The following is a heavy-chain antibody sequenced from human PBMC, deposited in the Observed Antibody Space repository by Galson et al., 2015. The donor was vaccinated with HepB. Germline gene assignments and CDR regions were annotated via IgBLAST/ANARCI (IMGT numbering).Heavy chain of an antibody. V-gene: IGHV3-23*01. D-gene: IGHD3-3*01. J-gene: IGHJ2*01. CDR1: GFTFSSYA. Sequence: SLRLSCAASGFTFSSYAMSWVRQAPGKGLEWVSAISGSGGSTYYADSVKGRFTISRDNSKNTLYPQMNNLRAEDTAVYYCAKSLPAWGGYEWYFDLWGRGTLVTVSS. CDR3: AKSLPAWGGYEWYFDL. CDR2: ISGSGGST.